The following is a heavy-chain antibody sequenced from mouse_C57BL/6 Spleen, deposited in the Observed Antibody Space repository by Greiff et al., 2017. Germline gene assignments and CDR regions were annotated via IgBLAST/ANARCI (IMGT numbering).Heavy chain of an antibody. CDR2: IIPGSGST. CDR1: GYTFTGYW. J-gene: IGHJ1*03. CDR3: GEGLQGCWYFDV. Sequence: QVQLQQSGAELMKPGASVKLSCKASGYTFTGYWMQWVKQRPGHGLEWIGEIIPGSGSTNYTEKFKGKATFTADTSSNTAYMQLSSLTTEDSAIYYGGEGLQGCWYFDVWGTGTTVTVSS. V-gene: IGHV1-9*01. D-gene: IGHD2-2*01.